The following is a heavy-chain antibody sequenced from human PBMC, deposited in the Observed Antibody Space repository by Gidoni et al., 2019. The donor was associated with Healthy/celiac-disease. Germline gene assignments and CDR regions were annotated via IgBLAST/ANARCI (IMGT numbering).Heavy chain of an antibody. Sequence: QVQLVQSGAEVKKPGSSVQVSCKASGGTFSSYAISWVRQAPGQGLAWMGGIIPIFGTANYAQKFQGRVTITADESTSTAYMELSSLRSEDTAVYYCARGTRNYDYYYYGMDVWGQGTTVTVSS. D-gene: IGHD4-4*01. CDR3: ARGTRNYDYYYYGMDV. J-gene: IGHJ6*02. CDR1: GGTFSSYA. CDR2: IIPIFGTA. V-gene: IGHV1-69*01.